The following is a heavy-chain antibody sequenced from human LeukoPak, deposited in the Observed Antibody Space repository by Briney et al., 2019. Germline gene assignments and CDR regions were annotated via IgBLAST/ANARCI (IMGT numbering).Heavy chain of an antibody. D-gene: IGHD3-10*01. J-gene: IGHJ6*02. CDR2: ISYDGSNK. V-gene: IGHV3-30*18. Sequence: PGGSLRLSCAASGFTFSSYGMHWVRQAPGKGLEWVAVISYDGSNKYYADSVKGRFTISRDNSKNTLYLQMNSLRAEDTAVYYCAKDSQITMVRGVILSPYYYYYGMDVWGQGTTVTVSS. CDR3: AKDSQITMVRGVILSPYYYYYGMDV. CDR1: GFTFSSYG.